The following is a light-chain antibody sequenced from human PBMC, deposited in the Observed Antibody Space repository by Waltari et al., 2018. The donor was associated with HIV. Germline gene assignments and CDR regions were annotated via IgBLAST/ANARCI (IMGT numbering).Light chain of an antibody. J-gene: IGLJ2*01. CDR3: QTWGAGIQV. CDR2: VRSDGSH. V-gene: IGLV4-69*01. Sequence: QLVLTQPPSASASLGASVKLTCTLSNGHSNYAIAWHQQQAEKGPRYLMKVRSDGSHTKGDEIPDRFSGSSSGAERYITISSLQSEDEAAYYCQTWGAGIQVFGGGTKLTVL. CDR1: NGHSNYA.